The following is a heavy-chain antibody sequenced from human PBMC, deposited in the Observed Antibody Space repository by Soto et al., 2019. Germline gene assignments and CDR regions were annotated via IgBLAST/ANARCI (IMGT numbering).Heavy chain of an antibody. Sequence: FAGYVLSWGMQSPGREHEWMGWISAYNGNTNYAQKLQGRVTMTTDTSTSTAYMELRSLRSDHTAVYYCARGVGYCSSTICYYADHRYLHSFPAQRTTDL. D-gene: IGHD2-2*01. CDR2: ISAYNGNT. CDR3: ARGVGYCSSTICYYADHRYLHSFPAQRTTDL. V-gene: IGHV1-18*01. J-gene: IGHJ2*01. CDR1: FAGYV.